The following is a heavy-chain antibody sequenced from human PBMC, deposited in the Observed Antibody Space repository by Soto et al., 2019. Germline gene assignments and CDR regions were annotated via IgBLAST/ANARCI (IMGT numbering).Heavy chain of an antibody. V-gene: IGHV3-21*01. J-gene: IGHJ6*02. CDR3: ARDWAFIVVGWGPEYYYYGMDV. Sequence: EVQLVESGGGLVKPGGSLRLSCAASGFTFSSYSMNWVRQAPGKGLEWVSSISSSSSYIYYADSVKGRFTISRDNAKNSLYLQMNSLRAEDTAVYYCARDWAFIVVGWGPEYYYYGMDVWGQGTTVTVSS. CDR2: ISSSSSYI. CDR1: GFTFSSYS. D-gene: IGHD2-21*01.